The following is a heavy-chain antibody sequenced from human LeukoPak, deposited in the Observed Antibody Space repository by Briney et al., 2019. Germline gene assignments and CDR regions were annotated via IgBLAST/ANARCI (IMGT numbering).Heavy chain of an antibody. Sequence: ASVKVSCKASRYTFTGYYIHWVRQAPGQGLEWMGWINPNSGDTKYAQKFQGRVTMTRDTSISTAYMELSRLRSDDTAVYYCATQRGSYLWGTDFDYWGQGTLVTVSS. CDR2: INPNSGDT. J-gene: IGHJ4*02. V-gene: IGHV1-2*02. D-gene: IGHD3-16*01. CDR3: ATQRGSYLWGTDFDY. CDR1: RYTFTGYY.